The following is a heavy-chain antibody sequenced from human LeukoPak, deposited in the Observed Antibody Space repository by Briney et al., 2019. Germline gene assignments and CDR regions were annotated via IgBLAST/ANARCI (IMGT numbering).Heavy chain of an antibody. V-gene: IGHV1-2*02. Sequence: ASVKVSCKFSGYTITGFYIHWVRQAPGQGLEWLGWINPDSGGTSYGQGFQGRVIMTRDTTISTAYMELSSLRSDDTAVYYCARAGGGYSSGWGAFDIWGQGTMVTVSS. J-gene: IGHJ3*02. CDR3: ARAGGGYSSGWGAFDI. D-gene: IGHD5-18*01. CDR1: GYTITGFY. CDR2: INPDSGGT.